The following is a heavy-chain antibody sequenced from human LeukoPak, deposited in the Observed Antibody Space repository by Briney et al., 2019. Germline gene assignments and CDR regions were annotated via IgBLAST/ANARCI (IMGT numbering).Heavy chain of an antibody. D-gene: IGHD3-22*01. V-gene: IGHV1-24*01. CDR1: GYTLTELS. CDR3: ATEHYDSSGYYRNP. J-gene: IGHJ5*02. CDR2: FDPEDGET. Sequence: VASVKVSCTVSGYTLTELSMHWVRQAPGKGLEWMGGFDPEDGETIYAQKFQGRVTMTEDTSTDTAYMELSSLRSEDTAVYYCATEHYDSSGYYRNPWGQGTLVTVSS.